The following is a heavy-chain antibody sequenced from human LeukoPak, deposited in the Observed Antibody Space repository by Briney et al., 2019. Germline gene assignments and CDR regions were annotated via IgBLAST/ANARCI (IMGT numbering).Heavy chain of an antibody. CDR1: GFTFGDYA. J-gene: IGHJ4*02. D-gene: IGHD3-10*01. Sequence: GGSLRLSCTASGFTFGDYAMSWVRQAPGKGREWVGFIRSKAYGGTTEYAASVKGRFTISRDDSKSIAYLQMNSLKTEDTAVYYCTRDTSGLLWFGEFDYWGQGTLVTVSS. CDR3: TRDTSGLLWFGEFDY. CDR2: IRSKAYGGTT. V-gene: IGHV3-49*04.